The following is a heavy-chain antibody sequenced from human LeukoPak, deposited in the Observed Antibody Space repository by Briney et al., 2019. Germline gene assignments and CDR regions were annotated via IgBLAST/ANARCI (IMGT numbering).Heavy chain of an antibody. CDR3: ARDYRVAGVQFDY. CDR2: IIPIFGTA. Sequence: ASVKVSCKASGGTFSSYAISWVRQAPGQGLEWMGRIIPIFGTANYAQKFQGRVTITTVESTSTAYMELSSLRSEDTAVYYCARDYRVAGVQFDYWGQGTLVTVSS. J-gene: IGHJ4*02. CDR1: GGTFSSYA. V-gene: IGHV1-69*05. D-gene: IGHD6-19*01.